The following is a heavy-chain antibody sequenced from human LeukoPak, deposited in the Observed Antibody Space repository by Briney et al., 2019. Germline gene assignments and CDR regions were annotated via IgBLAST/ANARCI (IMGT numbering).Heavy chain of an antibody. Sequence: SVKVSCKASGFTFTSSAVQWVRQARGQRLEWIGWIVVGSGNTNYAQTFQERVTITRDMSTSTAYMELSSLRSEDTAVYYCAAPGDLTDYYDSSGYSHWYFDLWGRGTLVTVSS. J-gene: IGHJ2*01. CDR2: IVVGSGNT. CDR3: AAPGDLTDYYDSSGYSHWYFDL. V-gene: IGHV1-58*01. CDR1: GFTFTSSA. D-gene: IGHD3-22*01.